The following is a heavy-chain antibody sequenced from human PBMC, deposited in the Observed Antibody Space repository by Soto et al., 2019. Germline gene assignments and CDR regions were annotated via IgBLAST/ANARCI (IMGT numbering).Heavy chain of an antibody. Sequence: QVQLQESGPGLVKPSQTLSLTCTVSGGSISSDDYYWSWIRQPPGKGLAWIGDIHDTATTSYSPSLKSRLTLSVATSKNQFSLTLRSVTAADTAVYFCASQYYDFSSGALDFWGQGILVTVSS. CDR2: IHDTATT. J-gene: IGHJ4*02. CDR3: ASQYYDFSSGALDF. D-gene: IGHD3-3*01. CDR1: GGSISSDDYY. V-gene: IGHV4-30-4*01.